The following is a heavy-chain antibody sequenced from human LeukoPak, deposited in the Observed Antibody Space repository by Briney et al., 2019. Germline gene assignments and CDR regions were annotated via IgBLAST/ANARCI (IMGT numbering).Heavy chain of an antibody. CDR3: AREGCSGGSCYSGYWFDP. J-gene: IGHJ5*02. CDR2: ISSSGSTT. CDR1: GFTFSTYE. V-gene: IGHV3-48*03. Sequence: GGSLRLSCAASGFTFSTYEMNWVRQAPGKGLEWVSHISSSGSTTYYADSVKGRFTISRDNAKNSLYLQMNSLRAEDTAVYYCAREGCSGGSCYSGYWFDPWGQGTLVTVSS. D-gene: IGHD2-15*01.